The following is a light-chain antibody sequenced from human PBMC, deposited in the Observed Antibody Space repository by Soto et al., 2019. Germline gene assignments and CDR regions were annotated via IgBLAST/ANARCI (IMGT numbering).Light chain of an antibody. CDR1: SSNIGAGYD. CDR3: QSYDSSLSGGV. J-gene: IGLJ2*01. CDR2: GNS. V-gene: IGLV1-40*01. Sequence: QSALTQPPSVSGAPVQRVTISCTGSSSNIGAGYDVHWYQQLPGTAPKLLIYGNSNRPSGVPDRFSGSKSGTSASLAITGLQAEDEADYYCQSYDSSLSGGVFGGGTKLTVL.